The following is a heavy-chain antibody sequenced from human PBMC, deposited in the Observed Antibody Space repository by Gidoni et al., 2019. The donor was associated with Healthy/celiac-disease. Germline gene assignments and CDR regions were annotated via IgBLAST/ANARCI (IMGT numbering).Heavy chain of an antibody. V-gene: IGHV1-18*01. Sequence: QVQLVQSGAEVKKPGASVKVSCKASGYTFTTYGISWVRQAAGQGLEWMGWISAYNGNTNYAQKLQGRVTMTTDTSTSTAYMELRSLRYDDTAGYDCARDGDSGYDFDYWGQGTLVTVSS. CDR3: ARDGDSGYDFDY. D-gene: IGHD5-12*01. CDR1: GYTFTTYG. J-gene: IGHJ4*02. CDR2: ISAYNGNT.